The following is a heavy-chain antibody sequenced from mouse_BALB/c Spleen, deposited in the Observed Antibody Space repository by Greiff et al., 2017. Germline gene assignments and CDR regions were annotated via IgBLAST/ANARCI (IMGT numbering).Heavy chain of an antibody. D-gene: IGHD2-4*01. CDR2: INPSNGRT. J-gene: IGHJ4*01. CDR3: ARRGLRQGYYYAMDY. V-gene: IGHV1S81*02. Sequence: QVQLQQPGAELVKPGASVKLSCKASGYTFTSYWMHWVKQRPGQGLEWIGEINPSNGRTNYNEKFKSKATLTVDKSSSTAYMQLSSLTSEDSAVYYCARRGLRQGYYYAMDYWGQGTSVTVSS. CDR1: GYTFTSYW.